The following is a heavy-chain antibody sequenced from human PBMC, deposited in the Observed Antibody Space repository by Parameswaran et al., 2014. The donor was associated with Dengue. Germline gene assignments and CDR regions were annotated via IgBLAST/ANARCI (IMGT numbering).Heavy chain of an antibody. D-gene: IGHD3-16*01. J-gene: IGHJ6*03. CDR2: IYPGDSET. V-gene: IGHV5-51*01. Sequence: VRQMPGKGLEWLGNIYPGDSETRYNPSFQSHVTLSVDGSISTAYLQWSSLKASDTAIYYCARANLGLLGDSYMDVWGKGTTVTVSS. CDR3: ARANLGLLGDSYMDV.